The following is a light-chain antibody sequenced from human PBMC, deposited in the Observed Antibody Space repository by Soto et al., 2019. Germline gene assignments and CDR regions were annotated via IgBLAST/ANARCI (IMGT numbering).Light chain of an antibody. V-gene: IGKV1-39*01. CDR1: QSISSS. Sequence: DIQMTQSPSSLSASVGDRVTVTCRASQSISSSLNWYQQSPGKAPKLLIYTASILQSGVPSRFSGSGSETDFTLTISSLQPEDFATYYCQQSYSIPPTFGPGTKVDIK. CDR2: TAS. J-gene: IGKJ3*01. CDR3: QQSYSIPPT.